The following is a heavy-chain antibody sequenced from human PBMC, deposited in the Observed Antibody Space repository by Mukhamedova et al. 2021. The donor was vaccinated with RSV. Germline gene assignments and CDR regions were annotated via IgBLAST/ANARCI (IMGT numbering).Heavy chain of an antibody. D-gene: IGHD1-26*01. CDR3: ATGDGVGAIRAADAFDI. V-gene: IGHV1-2*06. J-gene: IGHJ3*02. Sequence: HWVRQAPGQGLEWMGRINPNSGGTNYAQKFQGRVTMTRDTSISTAYMELSRLRSDDTAVYYCATGDGVGAIRAADAFDIWGQGT. CDR2: INPNSGGT.